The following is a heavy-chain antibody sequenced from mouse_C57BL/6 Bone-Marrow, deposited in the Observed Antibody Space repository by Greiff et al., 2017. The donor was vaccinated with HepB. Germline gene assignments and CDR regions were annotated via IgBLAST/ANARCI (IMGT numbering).Heavy chain of an antibody. CDR2: ISYDGSN. V-gene: IGHV3-6*01. D-gene: IGHD1-1*01. J-gene: IGHJ3*01. Sequence: EVNLLESGPGLVKPSQSLSLTCSVTGYSITSGYYWNWIRQFPGNKLEWMGYISYDGSNNYNPSLKNRISITRDTSKNQFFLKLNSVTTEDTATYYCAREGLYYYGSSPAPWFAYWGQGTLVTVSA. CDR3: AREGLYYYGSSPAPWFAY. CDR1: GYSITSGYY.